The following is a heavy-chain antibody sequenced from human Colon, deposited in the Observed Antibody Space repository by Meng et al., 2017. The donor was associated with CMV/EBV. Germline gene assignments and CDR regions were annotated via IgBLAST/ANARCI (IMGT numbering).Heavy chain of an antibody. D-gene: IGHD1-14*01. CDR2: ISYDGSKT. J-gene: IGHJ6*02. CDR1: EFTFSSYP. V-gene: IGHV3-30*04. Sequence: GGSLRLSCAASEFTFSSYPMQWVRQAPGKGLEWVAFISYDGSKTYNADSVQDRFTISRDNSKNTLFLQMDSLRTEDTAVYFCARVGSGNQYVPYYYYAMDVWGQGITVTVSS. CDR3: ARVGSGNQYVPYYYYAMDV.